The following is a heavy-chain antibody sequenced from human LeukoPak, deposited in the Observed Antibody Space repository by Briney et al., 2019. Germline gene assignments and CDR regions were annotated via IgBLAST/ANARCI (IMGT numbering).Heavy chain of an antibody. CDR2: INHSGST. CDR3: ARGSLAAGFDY. J-gene: IGHJ4*02. CDR1: GGSFSGYY. Sequence: SETLSLTCAVYGGSFSGYYWSWIRQPPGKGLEWIGEINHSGSTNYNPSLKSRVTISVDTSKNQFSLKLSSETAADTAVYYCARGSLAAGFDYWGQGTLVTVSS. D-gene: IGHD6-13*01. V-gene: IGHV4-34*01.